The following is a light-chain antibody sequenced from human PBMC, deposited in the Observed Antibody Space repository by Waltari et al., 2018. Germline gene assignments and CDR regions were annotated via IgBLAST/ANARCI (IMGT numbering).Light chain of an antibody. Sequence: DIQMTQFPSTLSASVGDRLTITCRASQSINSWLAWYQQKPGKAPKLLIYKASSLESGVPSRFSGSGSGTEFTLTISSLQPDDFATYYCQYYNSYSWTFGQGTKVQIK. CDR3: QYYNSYSWT. CDR2: KAS. V-gene: IGKV1-5*03. J-gene: IGKJ1*01. CDR1: QSINSW.